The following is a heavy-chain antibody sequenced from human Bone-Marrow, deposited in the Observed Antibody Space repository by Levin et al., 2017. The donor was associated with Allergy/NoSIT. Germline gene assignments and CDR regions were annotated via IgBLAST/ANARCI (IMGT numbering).Heavy chain of an antibody. Sequence: SETLSLTCTVSGGSISSSSYYWGWIRQPPGKGLEWIGSIYYSGSTYYNPSLKSRVTISVDTSKNQFSLKLSSVTAADTAVYYCASCIAVAGMPDAFDIWGQGTMVTVSS. CDR1: GGSISSSSYY. D-gene: IGHD6-19*01. J-gene: IGHJ3*02. V-gene: IGHV4-39*01. CDR3: ASCIAVAGMPDAFDI. CDR2: IYYSGST.